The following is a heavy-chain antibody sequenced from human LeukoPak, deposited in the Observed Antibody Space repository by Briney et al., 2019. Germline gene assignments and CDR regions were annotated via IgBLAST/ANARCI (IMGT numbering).Heavy chain of an antibody. CDR1: GGSISSGDYY. CDR3: ATGYSYGQDAFDI. J-gene: IGHJ3*02. CDR2: IYYSGST. Sequence: SETPSLTCTVSGGSISSGDYYWSWIRQPPGKGLEWIGYIYYSGSTYYNPSLKSRVTISVDTSKNQFSLKLSSVTAADTAVYYCATGYSYGQDAFDIWGQGTMVTVSS. D-gene: IGHD5-18*01. V-gene: IGHV4-30-4*01.